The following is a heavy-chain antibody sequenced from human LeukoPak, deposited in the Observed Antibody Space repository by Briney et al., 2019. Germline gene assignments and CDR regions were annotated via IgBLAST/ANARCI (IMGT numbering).Heavy chain of an antibody. V-gene: IGHV5-51*01. CDR1: GYSFTSYW. D-gene: IGHD4-17*01. J-gene: IGHJ6*02. CDR2: IYPGDSDT. CDR3: ARSPYGDYAYYYYGMDV. Sequence: GESLKISCQGSGYSFTSYWIGWVRQMPGKGLEWMGIIYPGDSDTRYSPSFQGQVTISADKSISTAYLQWSSLKALDTAMYYCARSPYGDYAYYYYGMDVWGQGTTVTVSS.